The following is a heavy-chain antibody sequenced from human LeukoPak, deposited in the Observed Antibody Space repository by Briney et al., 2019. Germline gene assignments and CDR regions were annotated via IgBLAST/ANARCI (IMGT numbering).Heavy chain of an antibody. J-gene: IGHJ6*02. Sequence: ALRLSCAASGFSFDDYAMHWVRQAPGKGLEWVSGVSWNSGSIGHADSVKGRFTISRDNSKNTLYLQMNSLRAEDTAVYYCAKAMGAGDYYDSSGYYYVAYYYYGMDVWGQGTTVTVSS. CDR3: AKAMGAGDYYDSSGYYYVAYYYYGMDV. CDR2: VSWNSGSI. V-gene: IGHV3-9*01. CDR1: GFSFDDYA. D-gene: IGHD3-22*01.